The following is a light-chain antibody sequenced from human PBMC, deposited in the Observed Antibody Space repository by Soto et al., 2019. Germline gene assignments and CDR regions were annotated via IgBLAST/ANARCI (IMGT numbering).Light chain of an antibody. J-gene: IGKJ5*01. CDR2: WAS. CDR3: QQYYDPPVT. Sequence: DIVMTQSPVSLAVSLGERATTHCKSSISLFFSANGKIYLAWYQKKPGPPPKLLIYWASNRESGVPDRFTGSGSGTDLTLAISSLQAEDVAVYYCQQYYDPPVTFGQGTRLEI. V-gene: IGKV4-1*01. CDR1: ISLFFSANGKIY.